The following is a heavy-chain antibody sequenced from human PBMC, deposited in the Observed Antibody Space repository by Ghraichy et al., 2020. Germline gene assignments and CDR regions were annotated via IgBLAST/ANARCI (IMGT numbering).Heavy chain of an antibody. CDR3: ARGVNDILTGYYPFDY. Sequence: SETLSLTCAVYGGSFSGYYWSWIRQPPGKGLEWIGEINHSGSTNYNPSLKSRVTISVDTSKNQFSLKLSSVTAADTAVYYCARGVNDILTGYYPFDYWGQGTLVTVSS. V-gene: IGHV4-34*01. CDR2: INHSGST. CDR1: GGSFSGYY. J-gene: IGHJ4*02. D-gene: IGHD3-9*01.